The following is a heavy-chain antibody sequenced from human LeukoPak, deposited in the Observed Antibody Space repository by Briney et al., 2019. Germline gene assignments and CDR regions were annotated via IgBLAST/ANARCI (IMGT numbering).Heavy chain of an antibody. J-gene: IGHJ4*02. CDR1: GFTFSSYA. D-gene: IGHD3-10*01. Sequence: PGGSLRLSCAASGFTFSSYAMSWVRQAPGKGLEWVSAISGSGGSTYYADSVKGRFTISRDNSKNTLYLQMNSLRAEDTAVYYCASFWVRGSSAPGLGYWGQGTLVTVSS. CDR3: ASFWVRGSSAPGLGY. CDR2: ISGSGGST. V-gene: IGHV3-23*01.